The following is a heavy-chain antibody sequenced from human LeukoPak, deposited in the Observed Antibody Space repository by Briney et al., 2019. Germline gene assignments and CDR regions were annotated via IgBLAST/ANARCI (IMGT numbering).Heavy chain of an antibody. D-gene: IGHD3-22*01. J-gene: IGHJ5*02. CDR1: GFTFSSYA. CDR3: CREDYYDSRYNWFDP. Sequence: GGSLRLSCAASGFTFSSYAMSWVRQAPGKGLEWVSAISGSGGSTYYADSVKGRFTISRDNSKNTLYLQMNSLRAEDTAVYYCCREDYYDSRYNWFDPWGQGTLVTVSS. CDR2: ISGSGGST. V-gene: IGHV3-23*01.